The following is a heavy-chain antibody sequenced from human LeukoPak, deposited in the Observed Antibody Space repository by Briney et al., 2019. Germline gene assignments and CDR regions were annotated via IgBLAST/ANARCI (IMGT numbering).Heavy chain of an antibody. J-gene: IGHJ6*02. CDR3: ARDLGTTVTPAGDYYYGMDV. CDR2: IYSGGST. D-gene: IGHD4-11*01. Sequence: GVSLRLSCAASGFTVSGNYMSWVRQAPGKGLEWVSVIYSGGSTYYADSVKGRFTISRDNSKNTLYLQMNSLRAEDTAVYYCARDLGTTVTPAGDYYYGMDVWGQGTTVTVSS. CDR1: GFTVSGNY. V-gene: IGHV3-66*01.